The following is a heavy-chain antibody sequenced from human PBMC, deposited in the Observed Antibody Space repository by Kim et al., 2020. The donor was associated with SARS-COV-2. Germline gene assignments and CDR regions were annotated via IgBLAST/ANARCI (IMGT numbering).Heavy chain of an antibody. CDR3: ASYDILTGYAMYYFDY. J-gene: IGHJ4*01. CDR2: IYYSGST. D-gene: IGHD3-9*01. V-gene: IGHV4-39*07. Sequence: SETLSLTCTVSGGSISSSSYYWGWIRQPPGKGLEWIGSIYYSGSTYYNPSLKSRVTISVDTSKNQFSLKLSSVTAADTAVYYCASYDILTGYAMYYFDY. CDR1: GGSISSSSYY.